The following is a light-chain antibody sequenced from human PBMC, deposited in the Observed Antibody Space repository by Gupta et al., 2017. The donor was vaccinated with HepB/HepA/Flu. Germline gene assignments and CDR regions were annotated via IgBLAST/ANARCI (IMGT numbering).Light chain of an antibody. Sequence: SSELTQDPAVSVALGQTVRITCQGDSLSSYYASWYQQNPGQAPVLVIYGKNNRPSGIPDRFSGSTSGNTASWTITGAQAEDEADYDCISRDNNGDQLLFGGGTKMTVL. J-gene: IGLJ2*01. CDR3: ISRDNNGDQLL. CDR2: GKN. V-gene: IGLV3-19*01. CDR1: SLSSYY.